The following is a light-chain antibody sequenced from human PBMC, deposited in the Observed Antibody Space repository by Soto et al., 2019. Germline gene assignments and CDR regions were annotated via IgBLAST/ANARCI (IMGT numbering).Light chain of an antibody. CDR1: QSVGSSY. J-gene: IGKJ1*01. V-gene: IGKV3-20*01. CDR2: GAS. Sequence: EVVLTQSPGTLSLSPGERATLSCRASQSVGSSYLAWYQQKPGQAPRLLIYGASTRATGIPDRFSGSGSGTELTLTISRLQSEDFAVYYCQQYNNWRWTXGQGTKVDIK. CDR3: QQYNNWRWT.